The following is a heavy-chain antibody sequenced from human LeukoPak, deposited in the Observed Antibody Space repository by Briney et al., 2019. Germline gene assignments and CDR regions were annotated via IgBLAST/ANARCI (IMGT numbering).Heavy chain of an antibody. Sequence: SETLSLTCTVSGGSISSSSYYWGWIRQPSGKGLEWIGSIYYSGSTYYNPSLKSRVTISVDTSKNQFSLKLSSVTAADTAVYYCARHTHSSAYSPFDIWGQGTMVTVSS. CDR2: IYYSGST. J-gene: IGHJ3*02. D-gene: IGHD2-21*01. CDR3: ARHTHSSAYSPFDI. CDR1: GGSISSSSYY. V-gene: IGHV4-39*07.